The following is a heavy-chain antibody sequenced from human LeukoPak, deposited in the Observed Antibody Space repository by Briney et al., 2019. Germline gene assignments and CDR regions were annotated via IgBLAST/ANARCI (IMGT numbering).Heavy chain of an antibody. Sequence: PGGSLRLSCAASGFTFSSYWMSWVRQAPGKGLEWVANIKQDGSEKYYVDSVKGRFTISRDNAKNSLYLQMNSLRAEDTAVYYCARDRHWIQLWPIDYWGQGTLVTVSS. D-gene: IGHD5-18*01. V-gene: IGHV3-7*01. J-gene: IGHJ4*02. CDR3: ARDRHWIQLWPIDY. CDR1: GFTFSSYW. CDR2: IKQDGSEK.